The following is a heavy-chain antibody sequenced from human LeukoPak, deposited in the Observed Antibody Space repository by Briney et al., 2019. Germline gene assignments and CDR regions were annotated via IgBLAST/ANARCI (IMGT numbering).Heavy chain of an antibody. D-gene: IGHD6-19*01. J-gene: IGHJ4*02. CDR2: IYSGGYT. Sequence: PGGSLRLSCAASGFTVSSNYMSWVRQAPGKGLDWVSVIYSGGYTYYADSVKGRFTISRDNSKNTVYLQMNSLRAEDTALYYCATSRAVAGAIDYWGQGTLVTVSS. V-gene: IGHV3-53*01. CDR1: GFTVSSNY. CDR3: ATSRAVAGAIDY.